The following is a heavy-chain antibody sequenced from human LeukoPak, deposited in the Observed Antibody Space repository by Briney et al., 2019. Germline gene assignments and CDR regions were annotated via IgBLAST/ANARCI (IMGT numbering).Heavy chain of an antibody. J-gene: IGHJ4*02. CDR2: IYHSGST. CDR3: AREIDTSGWYDY. V-gene: IGHV4-38-2*02. D-gene: IGHD6-19*01. CDR1: GSSINSGYY. Sequence: PSETLSLTCAVSGSSINSGYYWGWIRQPPGKGLEWIGSIYHSGSTYYNPSLKSRVTISVDTSKNHFSLKLSSVTAADTAVYYCAREIDTSGWYDYWGQGTLVTVSS.